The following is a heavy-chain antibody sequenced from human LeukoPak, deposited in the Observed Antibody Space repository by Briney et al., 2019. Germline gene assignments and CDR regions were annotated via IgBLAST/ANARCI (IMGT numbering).Heavy chain of an antibody. V-gene: IGHV3-30-3*01. D-gene: IGHD1-26*01. J-gene: IGHJ6*02. Sequence: GGSLSLSCAASGFTFSSYAMHWVRQAPGKGLEWVAAISYGGSNKYYADSVKGRFTISRDNSKNTLYLQMNSLRAEDTAVYYCAREWEPNYYGMDVWGQGTTVTVSS. CDR3: AREWEPNYYGMDV. CDR1: GFTFSSYA. CDR2: ISYGGSNK.